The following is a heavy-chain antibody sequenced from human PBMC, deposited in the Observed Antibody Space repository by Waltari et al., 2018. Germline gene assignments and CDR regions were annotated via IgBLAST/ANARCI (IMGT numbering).Heavy chain of an antibody. CDR2: IKQDGSEK. CDR1: GFTFSSYW. J-gene: IGHJ4*02. D-gene: IGHD6-13*01. CDR3: ARDSIEYSSSWYYFDY. Sequence: EVQLVESGGGLVQPGGSLRLSCAASGFTFSSYWMSWVRQAPGKGLEWVANIKQDGSEKYDVDSVKGRFTISRDNAKNSLYLQMNSLRAEDTAVYYCARDSIEYSSSWYYFDYWGQGTLVTVSS. V-gene: IGHV3-7*01.